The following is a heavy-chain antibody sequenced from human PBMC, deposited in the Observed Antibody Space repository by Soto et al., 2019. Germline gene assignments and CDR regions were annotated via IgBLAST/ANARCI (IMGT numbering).Heavy chain of an antibody. CDR3: ARDRDGDIQGDYYYGMDV. Sequence: QVQLVESGGGVVQPGRSLRLSCAASGFTFSSYAMHWVRQAPGKGLEWVAVISYDGSNKYYADSVKGRFTISRDNSNNTLYLQMNSLRAEDTAVYYCARDRDGDIQGDYYYGMDVWGQGTTVTVSS. D-gene: IGHD4-17*01. CDR2: ISYDGSNK. J-gene: IGHJ6*02. CDR1: GFTFSSYA. V-gene: IGHV3-30-3*01.